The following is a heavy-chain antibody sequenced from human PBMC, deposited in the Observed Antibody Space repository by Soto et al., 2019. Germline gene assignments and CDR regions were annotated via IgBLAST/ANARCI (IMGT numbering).Heavy chain of an antibody. Sequence: GGSLRLSCTAFGFTFRNYWMSWVGQAPGKGLQWVANIKQDGSQKWYVDSVKGRFTISRDNAKTSLYLQMNSLRVEDTAVYYCVRGDFHDSSGPFSDAFDVWGQGMMVTVSS. J-gene: IGHJ3*01. CDR3: VRGDFHDSSGPFSDAFDV. CDR2: IKQDGSQK. CDR1: GFTFRNYW. V-gene: IGHV3-7*04. D-gene: IGHD3-22*01.